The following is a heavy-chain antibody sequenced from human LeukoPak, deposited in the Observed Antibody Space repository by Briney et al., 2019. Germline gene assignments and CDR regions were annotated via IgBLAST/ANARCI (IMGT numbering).Heavy chain of an antibody. CDR3: ARDRGLRLSLSADY. V-gene: IGHV1-18*01. CDR1: GYTFTSYG. Sequence: ASVKVSCKASGYTFTSYGISWVQQAPGQGLEWMGWISAYNGNTNYAQKLQGRVTMTTDTSTSTAYMELRSLRSDDTAVYYCARDRGLRLSLSADYWGQGTLVTVSS. J-gene: IGHJ4*02. D-gene: IGHD5-12*01. CDR2: ISAYNGNT.